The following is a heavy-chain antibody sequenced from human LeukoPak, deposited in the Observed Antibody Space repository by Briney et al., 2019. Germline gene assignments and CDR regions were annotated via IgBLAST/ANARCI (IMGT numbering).Heavy chain of an antibody. CDR2: ISGSGGST. V-gene: IGHV3-23*01. CDR3: AREQSGYSYGRSAFDI. D-gene: IGHD5-18*01. J-gene: IGHJ3*02. CDR1: GFTFSSYG. Sequence: GGSLRLSCAASGFTFSSYGMSWVRQAPGKGLEWVSAISGSGGSTYYADSVKGRFTISRDNAKNSLYLQMNSLRAEDTAVYYCAREQSGYSYGRSAFDIWGQGTMVTVSS.